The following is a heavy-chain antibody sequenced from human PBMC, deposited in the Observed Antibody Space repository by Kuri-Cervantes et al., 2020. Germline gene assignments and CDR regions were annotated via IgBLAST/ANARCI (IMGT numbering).Heavy chain of an antibody. CDR3: ARGRVTRWLPDAFDI. CDR2: INHSGSI. J-gene: IGHJ3*02. Sequence: GSLRLSCTVSGGSMSDSNYYWGWIRQPPGKGLEWIGEINHSGSINYNPSLKSRVTISVDTSKNQFSLKLSSVTAADTAVYYCARGRVTRWLPDAFDIWGQGTMVTVSS. V-gene: IGHV4-39*07. D-gene: IGHD3-22*01. CDR1: GGSMSDSNYY.